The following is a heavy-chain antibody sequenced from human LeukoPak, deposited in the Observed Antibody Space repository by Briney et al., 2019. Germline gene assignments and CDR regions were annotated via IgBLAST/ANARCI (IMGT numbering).Heavy chain of an antibody. CDR3: ARDLAPTGFWSGYSGI. Sequence: ASVKVACQASGYTFTGYYMHWVRPAPGQGLEWLGWIKSNSGGTNCAQKFKGRVTMTRDTSIGTAYMELSRLRSDVTAVYYWARDLAPTGFWSGYSGIWGQGTLVTVSS. CDR2: IKSNSGGT. CDR1: GYTFTGYY. D-gene: IGHD3-3*01. J-gene: IGHJ4*02. V-gene: IGHV1-2*02.